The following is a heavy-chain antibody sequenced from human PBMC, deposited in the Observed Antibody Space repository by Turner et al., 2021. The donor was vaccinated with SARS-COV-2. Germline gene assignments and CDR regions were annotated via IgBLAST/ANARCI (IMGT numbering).Heavy chain of an antibody. CDR1: GGSISSSSYY. CDR3: ASPGGNSGWFFAYDI. V-gene: IGHV4-39*01. CDR2: IYYSGST. D-gene: IGHD6-19*01. Sequence: QLQLQESGPGLVKPSETLSLTCTVSGGSISSSSYYWRWIRQPPGKGLEWIGSIYYSGSTYYNPSLKSRVTISVDTSKNQFSLKLNSVTAADTAVYYCASPGGNSGWFFAYDIWGQGTMVTVSS. J-gene: IGHJ3*02.